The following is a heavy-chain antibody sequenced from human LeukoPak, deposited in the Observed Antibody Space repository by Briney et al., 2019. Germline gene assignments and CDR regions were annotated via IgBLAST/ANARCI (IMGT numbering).Heavy chain of an antibody. Sequence: ASVKVSCKASGYTFIAYYMFWVRQAPGQGLEWMGWINPNSGATGHAQKFQGRVTMTRDTSISTAYMELSRLRSDDTAVYYCARSRYYDFWSGYPPSNYYYYYYMDVWGKGTTVTVSS. J-gene: IGHJ6*03. CDR1: GYTFIAYY. CDR2: INPNSGAT. CDR3: ARSRYYDFWSGYPPSNYYYYYYMDV. D-gene: IGHD3-3*01. V-gene: IGHV1-2*02.